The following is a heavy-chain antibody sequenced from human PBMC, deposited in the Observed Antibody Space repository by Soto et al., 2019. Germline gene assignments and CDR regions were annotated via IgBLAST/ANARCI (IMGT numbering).Heavy chain of an antibody. CDR3: ARVFSSEGSYYYYYGMDV. Sequence: GGSLRLSCAASGFTFSSYGMHWVRQAPGKGLEWVAVIWYDGSNKYYADSVKGRFTISRDNSKNTLYLQMNSLRAEDTAVYYCARVFSSEGSYYYYYGMDVWGQGTTVTVSS. CDR1: GFTFSSYG. D-gene: IGHD3-10*01. CDR2: IWYDGSNK. V-gene: IGHV3-33*01. J-gene: IGHJ6*02.